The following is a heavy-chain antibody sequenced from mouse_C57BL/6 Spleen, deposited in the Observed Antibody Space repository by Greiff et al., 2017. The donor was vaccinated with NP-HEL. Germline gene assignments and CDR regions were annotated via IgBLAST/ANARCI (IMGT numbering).Heavy chain of an antibody. CDR1: GFTFTDYY. J-gene: IGHJ4*01. Sequence: VQLKESGGGLVQLGGSLSLSCAASGFTFTDYYMSWVRQPPGKALEWLGFIRNKANGYTTEYSASVKGRFTISRDNSQSILYLQMNALRAEDSATYYCARSIYDGSYYYAMDYWGQGTSVTVSS. D-gene: IGHD2-3*01. CDR3: ARSIYDGSYYYAMDY. CDR2: IRNKANGYTT. V-gene: IGHV7-3*01.